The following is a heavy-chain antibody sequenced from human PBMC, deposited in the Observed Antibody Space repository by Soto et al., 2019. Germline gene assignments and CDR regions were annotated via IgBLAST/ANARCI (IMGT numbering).Heavy chain of an antibody. D-gene: IGHD6-19*01. CDR3: ANGSGFRSDWFDP. Sequence: ETLSLTCTVSGGSISSYYWSWIRQPPGKGLEWIGYIYYSGSTNYNPSLKSRVTISVDTSKNQFSLKLSSVTAADTAVYYCANGSGFRSDWFDPWGQGTLVTVSS. J-gene: IGHJ5*02. CDR1: GGSISSYY. CDR2: IYYSGST. V-gene: IGHV4-59*08.